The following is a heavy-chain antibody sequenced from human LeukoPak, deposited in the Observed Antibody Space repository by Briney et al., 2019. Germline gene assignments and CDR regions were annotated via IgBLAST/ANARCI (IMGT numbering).Heavy chain of an antibody. J-gene: IGHJ3*02. V-gene: IGHV3-23*01. CDR2: ISGSGGST. CDR3: TRPSYYDNALGFDAFDI. Sequence: GGSLRLSCAASGFTFSSYGMSWVRQAPGKGLEWVSAISGSGGSTYYADSVKGRFTISRDNSKNTLYLQMNSLRAEDTAVYYCTRPSYYDNALGFDAFDIWGQGTMVTVSS. D-gene: IGHD3-22*01. CDR1: GFTFSSYG.